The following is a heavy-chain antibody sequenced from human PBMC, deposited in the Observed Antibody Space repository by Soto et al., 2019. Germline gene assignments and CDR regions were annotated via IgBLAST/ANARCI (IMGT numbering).Heavy chain of an antibody. J-gene: IGHJ4*02. Sequence: SETLSLTCAVYGGSFSGYYWSWIRQPPGKGLEWIGEINHSGSTNYNPSLKSRVTISVDTSKNQFSLKLSSVTAADTAVYYCARGSKLHCSSKRCYGLEFDYWGQGTLVTVSS. CDR2: INHSGST. V-gene: IGHV4-34*01. CDR3: ARGSKLHCSSKRCYGLEFDY. D-gene: IGHD2-2*01. CDR1: GGSFSGYY.